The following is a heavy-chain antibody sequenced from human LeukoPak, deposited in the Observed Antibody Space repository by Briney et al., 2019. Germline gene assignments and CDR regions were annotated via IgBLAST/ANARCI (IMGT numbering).Heavy chain of an antibody. D-gene: IGHD6-13*01. J-gene: IGHJ4*02. V-gene: IGHV5-51*01. CDR1: GYSFTSYW. CDR2: IYPGDSDT. CDR3: ARLGESFSPQLEYYFDY. Sequence: GESLKISCKGSGYSFTSYWIGWVRQMPGKGLEWMGIIYPGDSDTRYSPSFQGQVTISADKSISTAYLQWSSLKASDTAMYYCARLGESFSPQLEYYFDYWGQGTLVTVSS.